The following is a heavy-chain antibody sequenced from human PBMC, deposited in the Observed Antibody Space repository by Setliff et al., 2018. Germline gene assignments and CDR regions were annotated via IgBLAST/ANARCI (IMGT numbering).Heavy chain of an antibody. V-gene: IGHV4-38-2*01. CDR3: ARHRRDTTTTIGYFDL. J-gene: IGHJ2*01. D-gene: IGHD5-18*01. Sequence: SETLSLTCAVSGYSISSGYYWGWIRQPPGKGLEWIGSVYHSGGTHYNPSLKSRVTISVDTSKNQFSLNLSSVTAADTAVYYCARHRRDTTTTIGYFDLWGLGTLVTVSS. CDR2: VYHSGGT. CDR1: GYSISSGYY.